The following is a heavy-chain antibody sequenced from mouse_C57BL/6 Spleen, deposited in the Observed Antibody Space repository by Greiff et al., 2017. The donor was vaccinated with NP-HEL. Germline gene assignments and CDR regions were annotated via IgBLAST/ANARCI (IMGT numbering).Heavy chain of an antibody. CDR3: ARYDYDVSAMDY. V-gene: IGHV1-26*01. J-gene: IGHJ4*01. Sequence: VQLQQSGPELVKPGASVKISCKASGYTFTDYYMNWVKQSHGKSLEWIGDINPNNGGTSYNQKFKGKATLTVDKSSSTAYMELRSLTSEDSAVYYCARYDYDVSAMDYWGQGTSVTVSS. CDR2: INPNNGGT. D-gene: IGHD2-4*01. CDR1: GYTFTDYY.